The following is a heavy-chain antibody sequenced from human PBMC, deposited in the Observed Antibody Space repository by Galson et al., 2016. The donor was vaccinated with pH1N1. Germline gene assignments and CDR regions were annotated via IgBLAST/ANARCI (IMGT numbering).Heavy chain of an antibody. CDR2: IYTSGST. D-gene: IGHD3-16*01. CDR1: GGSISSGSYY. Sequence: LSLTCTVSGGSISSGSYYWSWIRQPAGKGLEWIGYIYTSGSTSYNPSLKSRVTMSVDTSKNQFSLKLTSVTAADTAVYYCARVPRGEQLYYFDYWSQGTLVTVSS. CDR3: ARVPRGEQLYYFDY. V-gene: IGHV4-61*09. J-gene: IGHJ4*02.